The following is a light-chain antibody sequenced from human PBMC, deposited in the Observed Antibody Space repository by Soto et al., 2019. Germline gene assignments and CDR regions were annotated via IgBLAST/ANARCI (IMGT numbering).Light chain of an antibody. Sequence: DIRMTQSPSSLSASVGDRVTLTCRASQNINSYLNWYQHKPGRAPKVLVYGATNLPSGVPSRFSGSGAGTEFTFTISSLQPEDFATYYCQQSHNAPLTFGGGTKVE. CDR1: QNINSY. V-gene: IGKV1-39*01. CDR3: QQSHNAPLT. J-gene: IGKJ4*01. CDR2: GAT.